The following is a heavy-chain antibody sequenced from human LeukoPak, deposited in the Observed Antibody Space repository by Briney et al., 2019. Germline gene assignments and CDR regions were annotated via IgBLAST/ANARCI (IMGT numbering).Heavy chain of an antibody. CDR1: GGSISSGSYY. V-gene: IGHV4-61*02. Sequence: PSQTLYLTCTVSGGSISSGSYYWSWIRQTAGTGLEWIGRIYTSGRTNYNPSLKRRDAMSVDTSKKLYALKLTSVDAADTAVYCCAREGDYYDSSGYCGIDYWGQGTLVTVSS. CDR3: AREGDYYDSSGYCGIDY. CDR2: IYTSGRT. D-gene: IGHD3-22*01. J-gene: IGHJ4*01.